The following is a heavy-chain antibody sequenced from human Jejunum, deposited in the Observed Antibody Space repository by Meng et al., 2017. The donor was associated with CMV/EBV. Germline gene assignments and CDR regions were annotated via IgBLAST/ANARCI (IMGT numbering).Heavy chain of an antibody. CDR3: AKDRYSDYAPYDTFDI. CDR2: LSGRGGGK. Sequence: FPFRNYAMNWVRQAPGKGLEWVSGLSGRGGGKNYAESVKGRFTISRENSNSKLYLEINSLRAEDTAVYYCAKDRYSDYAPYDTFDIWGQGTKVTV. J-gene: IGHJ3*02. D-gene: IGHD5-12*01. V-gene: IGHV3-23*01. CDR1: FPFRNYA.